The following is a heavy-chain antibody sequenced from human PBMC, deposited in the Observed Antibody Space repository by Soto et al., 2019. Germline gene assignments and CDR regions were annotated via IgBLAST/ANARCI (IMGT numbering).Heavy chain of an antibody. V-gene: IGHV4-59*13. D-gene: IGHD4-17*01. CDR2: VYYTGST. CDR3: VRVGGYYGDYPNFDY. CDR1: GGSISDYY. Sequence: SETLSLTCTVSGGSISDYYWSWVRQSPGKGLEWIGYVYYTGSTNYNPSLKTRVTISVDTSRNQFSLKLYSVTAADTAVYYCVRVGGYYGDYPNFDYWGQGVQVTVSS. J-gene: IGHJ4*02.